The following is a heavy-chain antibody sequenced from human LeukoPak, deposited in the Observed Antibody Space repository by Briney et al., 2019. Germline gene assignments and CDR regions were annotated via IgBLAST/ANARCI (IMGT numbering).Heavy chain of an antibody. V-gene: IGHV3-33*06. D-gene: IGHD3-22*01. CDR2: IWYDGSNK. CDR3: AKPDGITMIVVVSPDY. J-gene: IGHJ4*02. CDR1: GFTFSSYG. Sequence: GRSLRLSCAASGFTFSSYGMHWVRQAPGKGLEWVAVIWYDGSNKYYADSVKGRFTISRDNSKNTLYLQMNSLRAEDTAVYYCAKPDGITMIVVVSPDYWGQGTLVTVSS.